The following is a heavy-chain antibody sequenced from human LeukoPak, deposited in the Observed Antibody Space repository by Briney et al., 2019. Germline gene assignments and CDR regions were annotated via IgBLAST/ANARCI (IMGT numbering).Heavy chain of an antibody. CDR1: GGTFSSYA. V-gene: IGHV1-69*06. Sequence: VASVKVSCKASGGTFSSYAISWVRQAPGQGLEWMGGIIPIFGTANYAQKFQGRVTITADKSTSTAYMELSSLRSEDTAVYYCAGLVATILGNWFDPWGQETLVTVSS. CDR2: IIPIFGTA. CDR3: AGLVATILGNWFDP. J-gene: IGHJ5*02. D-gene: IGHD5-12*01.